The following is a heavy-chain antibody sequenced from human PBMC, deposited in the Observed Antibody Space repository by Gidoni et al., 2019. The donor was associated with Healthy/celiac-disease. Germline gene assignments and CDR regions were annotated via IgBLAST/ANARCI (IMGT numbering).Heavy chain of an antibody. J-gene: IGHJ4*02. CDR3: ARFEGGDY. Sequence: QVQLVASGGGVVQPGGSLILACAASGFTFRSYGMHWAGQAAGKGLEWVAVIWYDGSNKYYADSVKGRFTIYRDNSKNTLYLQMNSLRAEDTAVYYCARFEGGDYWGQGTLVTVSS. D-gene: IGHD3-16*01. CDR2: IWYDGSNK. V-gene: IGHV3-33*01. CDR1: GFTFRSYG.